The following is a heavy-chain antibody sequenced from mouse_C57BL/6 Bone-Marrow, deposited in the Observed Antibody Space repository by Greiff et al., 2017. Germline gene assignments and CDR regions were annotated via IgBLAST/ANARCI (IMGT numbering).Heavy chain of an antibody. CDR1: GYTFTSYW. D-gene: IGHD1-1*01. V-gene: IGHV1-55*01. Sequence: QVQLQQPGAELVKPGASVKMSCKASGYTFTSYWITWVKQRPGQGLEWIGDIYPGSGSTNYNEKFKSKATLTVDTSSSTAYMQLSSLTSEDSAVYYCARAYYYGGFLPLYAMDYWGQGTSVTVSS. CDR2: IYPGSGST. J-gene: IGHJ4*01. CDR3: ARAYYYGGFLPLYAMDY.